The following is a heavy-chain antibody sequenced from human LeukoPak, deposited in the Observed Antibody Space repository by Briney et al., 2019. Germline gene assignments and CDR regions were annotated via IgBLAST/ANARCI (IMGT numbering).Heavy chain of an antibody. CDR3: AKDFSAGTYFDY. CDR2: ISGSGGST. J-gene: IGHJ4*02. CDR1: GFTFSSFD. V-gene: IGHV3-23*01. D-gene: IGHD6-13*01. Sequence: GGSLGLSCAASGFTFSSFDTSWVRQAPGKGLEWVSGISGSGGSTYYADSVRGRFTISRDNSKNTLFLQMNSLRAEDTAIYYCAKDFSAGTYFDYWGQGTLVTVSS.